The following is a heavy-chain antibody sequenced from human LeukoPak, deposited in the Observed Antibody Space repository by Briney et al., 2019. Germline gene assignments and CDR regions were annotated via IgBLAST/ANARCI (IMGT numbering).Heavy chain of an antibody. Sequence: GGSLRLSCAASGFTISSYWMSWVRQAPGKGLEWVANIKQDGSEKHYVDSVKGRFTISRDNAKNSLYLQMNSLRAEDTAVYYCASPHGGGYSGYDDAFEIWGQGTMVTVSS. CDR3: ASPHGGGYSGYDDAFEI. V-gene: IGHV3-7*01. CDR2: IKQDGSEK. D-gene: IGHD5-12*01. CDR1: GFTISSYW. J-gene: IGHJ3*02.